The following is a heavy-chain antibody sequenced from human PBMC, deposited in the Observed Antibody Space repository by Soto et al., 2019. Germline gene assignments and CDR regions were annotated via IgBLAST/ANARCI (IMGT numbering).Heavy chain of an antibody. CDR3: ACGYSYGFY. J-gene: IGHJ4*02. CDR2: ISNDGTNK. CDR1: GFTFSSYG. V-gene: IGHV3-30*03. Sequence: QVQLVESGGGVVQPGRSLRLSCAASGFTFSSYGIHWVRQAPGKGLEWVAVISNDGTNKYYADSVKGRFTISRDNSKNTLYLQMNSLRAEDTAVYYCACGYSYGFYWGQGTAVTVSS. D-gene: IGHD5-18*01.